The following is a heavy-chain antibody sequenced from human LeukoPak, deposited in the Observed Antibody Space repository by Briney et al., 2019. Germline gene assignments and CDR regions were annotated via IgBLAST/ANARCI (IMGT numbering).Heavy chain of an antibody. CDR3: ASRGYFNNWFDP. Sequence: SVKVSCKASGGTFSSYAISWVRQAPGQGLEWMGGIIPIFGTANYAQKFQGRVTITTDESTSTAYMELSSLRSEDTAVYYCASRGYFNNWFDPWGQGTLVTVSS. CDR2: IIPIFGTA. D-gene: IGHD6-13*01. CDR1: GGTFSSYA. J-gene: IGHJ5*02. V-gene: IGHV1-69*05.